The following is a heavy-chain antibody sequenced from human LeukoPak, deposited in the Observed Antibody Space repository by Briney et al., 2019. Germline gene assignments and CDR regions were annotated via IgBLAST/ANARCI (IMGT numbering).Heavy chain of an antibody. CDR1: GYTFTSYY. Sequence: ASVKVSCKASGYTFTSYYKHWVRQAPGQGLEWMGLIITSAGSTTYAQNFQGRVTLTRDTSTSTVYMEMSSLRSEDTAVYYCARAEGLTATVTDWGQGTLVTVSS. J-gene: IGHJ4*02. CDR3: ARAEGLTATVTD. V-gene: IGHV1-46*01. D-gene: IGHD5-18*01. CDR2: IITSAGST.